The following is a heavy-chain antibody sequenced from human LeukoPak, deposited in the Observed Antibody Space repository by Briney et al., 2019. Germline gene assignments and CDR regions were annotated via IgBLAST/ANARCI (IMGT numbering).Heavy chain of an antibody. J-gene: IGHJ4*02. CDR1: GGSISSGDYY. V-gene: IGHV4-30-4*01. Sequence: SETPPLTCTVSGGSISSGDYYWSWIRQPPGKGLEWIGYIYYSGSTYYNPSLKSRVTISVDTSKNQFSLKLSSVTAADTAVYYCARANGDYGRFDYWGQGTLVTVSS. D-gene: IGHD4-17*01. CDR2: IYYSGST. CDR3: ARANGDYGRFDY.